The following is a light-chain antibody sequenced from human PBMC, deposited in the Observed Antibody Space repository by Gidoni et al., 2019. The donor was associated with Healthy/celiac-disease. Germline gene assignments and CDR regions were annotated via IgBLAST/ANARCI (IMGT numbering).Light chain of an antibody. Sequence: DIQMTQSPSSLSASVGDRVSITCRASQSIRTYLNWYQQKPGKAPKLLIYAASSSQSGVPSRFSGSGSGTDFTLTISSLQPEDFATYYCQQSYSTPPTFXGXTKVEI. CDR3: QQSYSTPPT. V-gene: IGKV1-39*01. CDR2: AAS. CDR1: QSIRTY. J-gene: IGKJ4*01.